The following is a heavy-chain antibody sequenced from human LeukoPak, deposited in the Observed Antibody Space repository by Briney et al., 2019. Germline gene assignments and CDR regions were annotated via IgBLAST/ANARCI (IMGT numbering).Heavy chain of an antibody. CDR1: GFTVSSNS. CDR2: ISSSSNTI. J-gene: IGHJ4*02. D-gene: IGHD1/OR15-1a*01. Sequence: GGSLRLSCAASGFTVSSNSMSWVRQTPGKGLEWVSYISSSSNTIYYADSVKGRFTISRDNAKNSLYLQVNSLRDEDTAVYYCARTKTIDYWGQGTLVTVSS. V-gene: IGHV3-48*02. CDR3: ARTKTIDY.